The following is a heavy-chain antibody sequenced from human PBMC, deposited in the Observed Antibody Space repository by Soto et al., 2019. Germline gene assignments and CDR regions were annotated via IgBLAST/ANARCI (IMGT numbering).Heavy chain of an antibody. CDR3: ARVTGGGNSGWYFDL. D-gene: IGHD2-21*02. CDR2: IWYDGSNK. CDR1: GFTFSSYG. Sequence: QVQLVESGGGVVQPGRSLRLSCAASGFTFSSYGMHWVRQAPGKGLEWVAVIWYDGSNKYYADSVKGRFTISRDNSKNTLDLQMNSLRAEDTAVYYCARVTGGGNSGWYFDLWGRGTLVTVSS. J-gene: IGHJ2*01. V-gene: IGHV3-33*01.